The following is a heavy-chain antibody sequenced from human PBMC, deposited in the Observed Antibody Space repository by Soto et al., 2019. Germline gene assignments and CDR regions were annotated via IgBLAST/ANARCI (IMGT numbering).Heavy chain of an antibody. CDR3: ARGWGYDSNGYYYAY. CDR2: IIPIFGTA. V-gene: IGHV1-69*01. Sequence: QVQLVQSGAEVRKPGSSVKVSCKASGGTFSRHAIRWVRQAPGQGLEWMGGIIPIFGTANHAQKFQGRVKIIADESTSTVYMELSSLRSEDTDMYYCARGWGYDSNGYYYAYWGQGTLVIVSS. J-gene: IGHJ4*02. D-gene: IGHD3-22*01. CDR1: GGTFSRHA.